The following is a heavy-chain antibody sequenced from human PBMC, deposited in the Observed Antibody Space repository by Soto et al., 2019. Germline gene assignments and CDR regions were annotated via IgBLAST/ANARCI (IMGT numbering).Heavy chain of an antibody. J-gene: IGHJ4*02. Sequence: PGGSLRLSCAASGFTFSSYGMHWVRQAPGKGLEWVAVISYDGSNKYYADSVKGRFTISRDNSKNTLYLQMNSLRAEDTAVYYCAKDIIDYGDYVSYFDYWGQGTLVTVSS. CDR2: ISYDGSNK. D-gene: IGHD4-17*01. CDR3: AKDIIDYGDYVSYFDY. CDR1: GFTFSSYG. V-gene: IGHV3-30*18.